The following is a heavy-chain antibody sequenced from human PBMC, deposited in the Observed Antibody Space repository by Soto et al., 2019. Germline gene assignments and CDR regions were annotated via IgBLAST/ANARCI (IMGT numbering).Heavy chain of an antibody. J-gene: IGHJ4*02. CDR1: GYTFTSYG. V-gene: IGHV1-18*01. D-gene: IGHD3-16*01. CDR3: ARDTSSIWGSYEPLPGTNFDY. Sequence: ASVKVSCKASGYTFTSYGISWVRQAPGQGLEWMGWISAYNGNTNYAQKLQGRVTMTTDTSTSTAYMELRSLRSDDTAVYYCARDTSSIWGSYEPLPGTNFDYWGQGTLVTVSS. CDR2: ISAYNGNT.